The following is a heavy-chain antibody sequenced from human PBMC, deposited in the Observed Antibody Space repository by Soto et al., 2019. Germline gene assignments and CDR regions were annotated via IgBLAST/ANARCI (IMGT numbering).Heavy chain of an antibody. CDR3: ARSQGSSTSLEIYYYYYYGMDV. V-gene: IGHV1-69*01. D-gene: IGHD2-2*01. J-gene: IGHJ6*02. CDR1: GGTFSSYA. CDR2: IIPISGTA. Sequence: QVQLVQSGAEVKKPGSSVKVSCKASGGTFSSYAISWVRQAPGQGRELMGGIIPISGTANYAQKFQGRVTITADESTSTAYMELSSLRSEDTAVYYCARSQGSSTSLEIYYYYYYGMDVWGQGTTVTVSS.